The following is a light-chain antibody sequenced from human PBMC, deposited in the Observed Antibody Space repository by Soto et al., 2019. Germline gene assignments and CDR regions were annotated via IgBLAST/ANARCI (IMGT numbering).Light chain of an antibody. Sequence: ALQLTQSPSSLSASVGDRVTITCRASQGISSALVWYQQKPGKPPKLLIYDASSLESGVPSRFSGSGSGTDFTLTISSLQPEDFATYYCQQFYTYPLTFGGGTKVEIK. CDR3: QQFYTYPLT. CDR2: DAS. J-gene: IGKJ4*01. CDR1: QGISSA. V-gene: IGKV1-13*02.